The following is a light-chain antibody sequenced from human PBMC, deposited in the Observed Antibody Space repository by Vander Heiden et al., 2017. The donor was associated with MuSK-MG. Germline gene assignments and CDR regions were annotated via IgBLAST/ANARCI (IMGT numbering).Light chain of an antibody. V-gene: IGKV1-5*01. J-gene: IGKJ2*01. Sequence: DIQMTQSPSTLSASVGDRVTITCRASQSISSWLAWYQQKPGKAPKLLIYDASSLESGVPSRFSGSGSGTEFTLTISSLQPDDFATYYCLQYNSYSYTFRQGTKLEIK. CDR1: QSISSW. CDR2: DAS. CDR3: LQYNSYSYT.